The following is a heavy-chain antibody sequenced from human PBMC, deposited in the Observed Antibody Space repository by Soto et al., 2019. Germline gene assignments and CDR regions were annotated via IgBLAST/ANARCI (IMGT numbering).Heavy chain of an antibody. J-gene: IGHJ4*02. CDR3: ARDHGYCSGGSCYSYFDY. Sequence: GGSLRLSCAASGFTFCSYAMHWVRQAPGKGLEWVAVISYDGSNKYYADSVKGRFTISRDNSKNTLYLQMNSLRAEDTAVYYCARDHGYCSGGSCYSYFDYWGQGTLVTVSS. D-gene: IGHD2-15*01. CDR2: ISYDGSNK. CDR1: GFTFCSYA. V-gene: IGHV3-30-3*01.